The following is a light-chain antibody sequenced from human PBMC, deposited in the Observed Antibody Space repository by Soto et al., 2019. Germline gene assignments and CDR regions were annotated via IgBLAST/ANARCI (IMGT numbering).Light chain of an antibody. V-gene: IGLV2-14*01. J-gene: IGLJ3*02. CDR2: DVS. Sequence: QSALTQPASVSGSPGQSITISCTGTSSDVGRYNYVSWYQQHPGKAPKLIIYDVSYRPSGVSDRFSGSKSGNTASLTISGLQAEDEADYYCSSYTGSSTSFGGGTQLPVL. CDR3: SSYTGSSTS. CDR1: SSDVGRYNY.